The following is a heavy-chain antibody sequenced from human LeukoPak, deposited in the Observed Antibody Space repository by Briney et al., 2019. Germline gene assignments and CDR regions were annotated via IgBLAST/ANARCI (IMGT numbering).Heavy chain of an antibody. D-gene: IGHD3-10*01. Sequence: GGSLRLSCAASGFTFDDYGMSWVRQAPGKGLEWVSAINWNGGSTGYADSVKDRFTISRDNAKNSLYLQMNSLRAEDTALYYCAREGRLYGPGSYYYYYYMDVWGKGTTVTVSS. CDR2: INWNGGST. CDR1: GFTFDDYG. CDR3: AREGRLYGPGSYYYYYYMDV. J-gene: IGHJ6*03. V-gene: IGHV3-20*04.